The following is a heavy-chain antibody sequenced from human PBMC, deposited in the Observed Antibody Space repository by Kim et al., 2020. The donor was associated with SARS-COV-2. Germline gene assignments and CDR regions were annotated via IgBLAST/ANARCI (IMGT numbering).Heavy chain of an antibody. Sequence: KGRFTISRDNSKNPLYLQMNSLRAEDTAVYHCASVELEAAVVPCDWFDAWGQGTLVTVSS. V-gene: IGHV3-30*07. D-gene: IGHD2-2*01. CDR3: ASVELEAAVVPCDWFDA. J-gene: IGHJ5*02.